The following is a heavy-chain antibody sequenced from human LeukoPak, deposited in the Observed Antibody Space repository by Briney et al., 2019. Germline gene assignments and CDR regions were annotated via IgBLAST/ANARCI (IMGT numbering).Heavy chain of an antibody. CDR2: IYISGTP. D-gene: IGHD5/OR15-5a*01. CDR3: ARPSRSVSTAGAFDI. J-gene: IGHJ3*02. V-gene: IGHV4-4*07. Sequence: SETLSLTCTVSGDSISTYYWTWIRQPAGKGLEWIGRIYISGTPNYNPSLRGRVTMSIDTSKNQFSLKLSSVTAADTAVYYCARPSRSVSTAGAFDIWGQGTMVTVSS. CDR1: GDSISTYY.